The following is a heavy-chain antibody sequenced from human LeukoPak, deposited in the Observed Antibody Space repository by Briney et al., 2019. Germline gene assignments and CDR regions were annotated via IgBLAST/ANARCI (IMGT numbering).Heavy chain of an antibody. D-gene: IGHD6-19*01. CDR3: AQERGIAVAYYFDY. CDR2: TYYRSKWYN. V-gene: IGHV6-1*01. Sequence: SQTLSLTCAISGDSVSSNSGAWNWIRQSPSRGLEWLGRTYYRSKWYNDYAVSVKSRITINPDTSKNQFSLQLNSVTPEDTAVYYRAQERGIAVAYYFDYWGQGTLVTVSS. J-gene: IGHJ4*02. CDR1: GDSVSSNSGA.